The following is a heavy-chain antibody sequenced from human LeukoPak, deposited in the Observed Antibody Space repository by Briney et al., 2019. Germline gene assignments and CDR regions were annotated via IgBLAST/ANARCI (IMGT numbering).Heavy chain of an antibody. CDR3: ARVLDSSSSRYQAFPY. J-gene: IGHJ4*02. Sequence: PGGSLRLSCAASGLTFSSYWMSWVRQAPGKGLEWVANIKQDGSEKHYVDSVTGRFTISRDNAKNSLYLQMNSLRAEDTAVYYCARVLDSSSSRYQAFPYWGQGTLVTVSS. V-gene: IGHV3-7*01. CDR2: IKQDGSEK. CDR1: GLTFSSYW. D-gene: IGHD2-15*01.